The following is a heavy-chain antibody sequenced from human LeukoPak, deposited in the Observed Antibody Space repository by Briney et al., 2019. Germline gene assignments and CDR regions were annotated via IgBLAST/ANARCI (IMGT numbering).Heavy chain of an antibody. V-gene: IGHV1-18*04. CDR1: GYTFTGYY. Sequence: GASVKVSCKASGYTFTGYYMHWVRQAPGQGLEWMGWISAYNGDTNYAQKLQGRVTMTTDTSTNTAYMELRSLRSDDTAVYYCARTRISGTLDYWGQGTLVTVSS. CDR2: ISAYNGDT. D-gene: IGHD1-26*01. CDR3: ARTRISGTLDY. J-gene: IGHJ4*02.